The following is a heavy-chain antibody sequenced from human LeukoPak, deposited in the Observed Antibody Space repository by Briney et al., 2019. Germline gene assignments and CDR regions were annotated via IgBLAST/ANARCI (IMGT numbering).Heavy chain of an antibody. CDR1: GFTFSSYE. V-gene: IGHV3-48*03. CDR2: ISSSGSTI. CDR3: ARSSAAYYYYGMDV. Sequence: GGSLRLSCAASGFTFSSYEMNWVRQAPGKGLEWVSYISSSGSTIYYADSVKGRFTISRDNAKNSLYLQMNSLRAEDTAVYYCARSSAAYYYYGMDVWGQGTTVTVSS. J-gene: IGHJ6*02. D-gene: IGHD2-15*01.